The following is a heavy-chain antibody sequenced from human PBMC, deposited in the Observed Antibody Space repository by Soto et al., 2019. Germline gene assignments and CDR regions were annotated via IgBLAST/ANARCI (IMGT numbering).Heavy chain of an antibody. CDR1: GGSISSGYY. Sequence: SETLSLTCTVSGGSISSGYYWSRISQHPPKGLEWIGYNYYSGNTYYNPSLKSRVSISLDTSKSQFSLKLDPMTAAATAAYYSAMDAPVALGVPSSLEVWGRGTTVVVSS. V-gene: IGHV4-31*03. D-gene: IGHD3-3*02. CDR3: AMDAPVALGVPSSLEV. CDR2: NYYSGNT. J-gene: IGHJ6*01.